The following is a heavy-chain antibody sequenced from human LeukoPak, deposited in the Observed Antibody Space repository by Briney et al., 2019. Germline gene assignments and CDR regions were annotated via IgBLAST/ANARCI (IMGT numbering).Heavy chain of an antibody. D-gene: IGHD3-22*01. V-gene: IGHV4-59*12. Sequence: SETLSLTCTVSGGSISSYYWSWIRQPPGKGLEWIGYIYYSGRTNYNPSLKGRVTISVDTSKYQFSLKLSSVTAADTAVYYCARDTYYYDSGAFDIWGQGTMVTVSS. J-gene: IGHJ3*02. CDR1: GGSISSYY. CDR3: ARDTYYYDSGAFDI. CDR2: IYYSGRT.